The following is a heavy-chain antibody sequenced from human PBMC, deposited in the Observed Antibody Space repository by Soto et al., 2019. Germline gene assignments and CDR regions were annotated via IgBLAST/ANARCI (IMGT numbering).Heavy chain of an antibody. J-gene: IGHJ6*02. D-gene: IGHD2-2*01. CDR1: GGTFSSYA. Sequence: SVKVSCKASGGTFSSYAISWVRQAPGQGLEWMGGIIPIFGTANYAQKFQGRVTITADESTSTAYMELSSLRSEDTAVYYCVLAAAMFTYYYGMDVWGQGTTVTVSS. CDR3: VLAAAMFTYYYGMDV. CDR2: IIPIFGTA. V-gene: IGHV1-69*13.